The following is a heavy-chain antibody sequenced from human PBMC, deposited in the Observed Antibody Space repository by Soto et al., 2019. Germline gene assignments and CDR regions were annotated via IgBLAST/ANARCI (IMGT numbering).Heavy chain of an antibody. V-gene: IGHV4-59*01. D-gene: IGHD1-7*01. J-gene: IGHJ5*02. CDR3: ATELGELELGNWFDP. CDR1: GGSISSYY. Sequence: SETLSLTCTVSGGSISSYYWSWIRQPPGKGLEWIGYIYYSGSTNYNPSLKSRVTILVDTSKNQFSLKLSSVTAAATAVYYCATELGELELGNWFDPWGQGTLVTVSS. CDR2: IYYSGST.